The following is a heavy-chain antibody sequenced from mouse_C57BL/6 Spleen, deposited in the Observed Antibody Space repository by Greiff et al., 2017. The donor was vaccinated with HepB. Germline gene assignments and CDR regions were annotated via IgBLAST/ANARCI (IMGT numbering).Heavy chain of an antibody. V-gene: IGHV3-1*01. Sequence: DVQLQESGPGMVKPSQSLSLTCTVTGYSITSGYDWHWIRHFPGNKLEWMGYISYSGSTNYNPSLKSRISITHDTSKNHFFLKLNSVTTEDTATYYSARGGGYEYDHSFYYWGQGTPLTVSS. J-gene: IGHJ2*01. D-gene: IGHD2-4*01. CDR2: ISYSGST. CDR3: ARGGGYEYDHSFYY. CDR1: GYSITSGYD.